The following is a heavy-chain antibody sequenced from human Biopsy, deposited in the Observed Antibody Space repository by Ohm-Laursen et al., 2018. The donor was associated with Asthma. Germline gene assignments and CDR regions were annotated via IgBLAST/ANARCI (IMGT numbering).Heavy chain of an antibody. Sequence: ASVKVSCKASGYTFINYAIHWVRQAPGQRLEWMGWINAGNGNTKYPQKFQGRVTISRDTSASTAYMDLSSLRSEDTAAYYCARTYYDFLTGQVNDAFAMWGQGTMVTVSS. CDR3: ARTYYDFLTGQVNDAFAM. CDR2: INAGNGNT. J-gene: IGHJ3*02. V-gene: IGHV1-3*01. CDR1: GYTFINYA. D-gene: IGHD3-9*01.